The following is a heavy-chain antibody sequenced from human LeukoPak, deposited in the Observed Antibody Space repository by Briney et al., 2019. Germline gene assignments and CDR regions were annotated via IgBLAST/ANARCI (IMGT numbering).Heavy chain of an antibody. CDR3: ARAPYFYYYDSSDLYYFDY. D-gene: IGHD3-22*01. V-gene: IGHV3-21*01. CDR1: GFTVSSNY. J-gene: IGHJ4*02. Sequence: PGGSLRLSCAASGFTVSSNYMSWVRQAPGKGLEWVSSISSSSSYIYYADSVKGRFTISRDNAKNSLYLQMNSLRAEDTAVYYCARAPYFYYYDSSDLYYFDYWGQGTLVTVSS. CDR2: ISSSSSYI.